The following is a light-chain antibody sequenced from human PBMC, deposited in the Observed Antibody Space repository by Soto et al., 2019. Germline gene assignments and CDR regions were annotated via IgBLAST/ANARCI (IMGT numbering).Light chain of an antibody. Sequence: EIVLTQSPATLSLSPGERATLSCRASQSVSSYLAWYQQKPGQAPRLLIYDASNRATGIPARFSGSGSGTDFTLAISSLEPEDFAVYYCQQRSNWPPRGTFGRGTKVDIK. CDR1: QSVSSY. J-gene: IGKJ3*01. V-gene: IGKV3-11*01. CDR2: DAS. CDR3: QQRSNWPPRGT.